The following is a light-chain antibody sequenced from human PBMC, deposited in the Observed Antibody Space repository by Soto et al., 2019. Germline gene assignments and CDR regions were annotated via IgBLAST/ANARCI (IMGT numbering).Light chain of an antibody. CDR3: HQYNLSPRS. CDR2: DIS. V-gene: IGKV1-5*01. J-gene: IGKJ2*01. CDR1: QSFGSW. Sequence: DIQMTQSPSSLSASVGDTVTITCRASQSFGSWLAWYQQKPGQAPKLLIYDISSLEYGVPSRFSGSGSGTEFTLAISSLQPYYFATSYGHQYNLSPRSFGHGTKVDIK.